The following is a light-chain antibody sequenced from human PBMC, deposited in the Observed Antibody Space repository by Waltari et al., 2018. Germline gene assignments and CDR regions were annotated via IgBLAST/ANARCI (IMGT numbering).Light chain of an antibody. CDR3: CSYATRNTPVA. CDR2: EVK. J-gene: IGLJ2*01. Sequence: QSALTQPASVSGSPGQSITISCTGSSSDVGNYDSVSWYQQYPGKAPQVIIYEVKKRPSGVSDRFSGSKSGNTASLTISGLQPEDEAEYHCCSYATRNTPVAFGGGTKVTLL. V-gene: IGLV2-23*02. CDR1: SSDVGNYDS.